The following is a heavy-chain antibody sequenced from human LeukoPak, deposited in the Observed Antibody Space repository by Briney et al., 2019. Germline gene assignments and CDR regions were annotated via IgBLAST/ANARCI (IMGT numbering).Heavy chain of an antibody. Sequence: PGGSLRLSCAASGFTFSDYYMSWIRQAPGKGLEWVSYISSSGSTIYYADSVKGRFTISRDNAKNSLYLQMNSLRAEDTAVYYCARDYPPYDIPLGDAFDIWGQGTMVTVSS. J-gene: IGHJ3*02. CDR1: GFTFSDYY. CDR3: ARDYPPYDIPLGDAFDI. V-gene: IGHV3-11*04. D-gene: IGHD3-9*01. CDR2: ISSSGSTI.